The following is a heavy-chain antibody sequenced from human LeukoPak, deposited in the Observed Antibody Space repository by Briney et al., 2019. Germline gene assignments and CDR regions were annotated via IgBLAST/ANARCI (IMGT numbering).Heavy chain of an antibody. J-gene: IGHJ4*02. CDR3: AKEQRIRHCSEGVCMEGYYFDY. CDR2: LSRGGENT. D-gene: IGHD2-8*01. CDR1: GFPHNLLA. Sequence: GGSLRLSCTGSGFPHNLLAMNWVRQAPGQGLECVSDLSRGGENTNYADSVKGRFTVSRDTSKNMVFLQMNDLRPEDTAVYYCAKEQRIRHCSEGVCMEGYYFDYWGQGSLVTVSS. V-gene: IGHV3-23*01.